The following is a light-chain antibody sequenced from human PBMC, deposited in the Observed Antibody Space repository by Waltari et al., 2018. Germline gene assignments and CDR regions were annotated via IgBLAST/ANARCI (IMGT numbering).Light chain of an antibody. CDR2: AAS. V-gene: IGKV1-39*01. J-gene: IGKJ4*01. Sequence: DIPMTQSPSSLSASVGDRVTITCRASQSISTYLNWHQQKPGKAPELLIYAASSLQSGVPSRFSGSGSGSYFTLTITSLPPDDYATYYCQPSAQMRPFGGGTKVEIK. CDR3: QPSAQMRP. CDR1: QSISTY.